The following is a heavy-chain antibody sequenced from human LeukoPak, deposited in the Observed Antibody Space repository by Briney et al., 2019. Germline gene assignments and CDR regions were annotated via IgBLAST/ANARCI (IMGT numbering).Heavy chain of an antibody. CDR3: AKGGSYGPLDF. CDR1: GFTFRSSA. D-gene: IGHD1-26*01. J-gene: IGHJ4*02. Sequence: GGSLRLSCAASGFTFRSSAMTWVRQAPGKWLEWVSAISDSGGDTIYTDSVKDRFTISRDNAKNMLYLQMRSLRAEDTAVYYCAKGGSYGPLDFWGQGTLVTVSS. CDR2: ISDSGGDT. V-gene: IGHV3-23*01.